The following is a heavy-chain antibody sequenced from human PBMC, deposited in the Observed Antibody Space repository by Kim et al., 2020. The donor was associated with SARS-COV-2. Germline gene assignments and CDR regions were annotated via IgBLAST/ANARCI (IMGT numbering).Heavy chain of an antibody. CDR2: TYSGGST. Sequence: GGSLRLSCAASGFTVSSNYMSWVRQAPGKGLEWVSVTYSGGSTYYADSVKGRFTISRDTSKNTLYLQMNSLRAEDTAVYYCARGGGDDAFDIWGQGTMVTVSS. J-gene: IGHJ3*02. CDR3: ARGGGDDAFDI. D-gene: IGHD3-10*01. V-gene: IGHV3-66*01. CDR1: GFTVSSNY.